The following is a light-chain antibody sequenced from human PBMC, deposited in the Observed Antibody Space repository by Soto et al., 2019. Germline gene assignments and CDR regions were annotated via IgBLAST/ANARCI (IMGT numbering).Light chain of an antibody. J-gene: IGKJ2*01. CDR1: QSISTY. CDR3: QQSYSAPGT. V-gene: IGKV1-39*01. CDR2: AAS. Sequence: QMTQSPSSLSASVGDRVTINCRASQSISTYLNWYQQKPGKAPKLLIYAASSLQSGVPSRFSGSESGTDFTLTITSLQPEDFATYYCQQSYSAPGTFGQGTKLEIK.